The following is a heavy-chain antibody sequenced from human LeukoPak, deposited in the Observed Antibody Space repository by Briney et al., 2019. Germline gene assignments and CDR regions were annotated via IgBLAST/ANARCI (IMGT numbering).Heavy chain of an antibody. CDR3: SRMLYCSGGSCSSDN. Sequence: GGSLRLSCTASGFTFGDYAMTWVRQAPGKGLEWVGFIRSKAYGGTAEYAASVKGRFTLSRDDSKSIAYLQMNRLETEDTAVYFCSRMLYCSGGSCSSDNGGQGTLVTVSS. D-gene: IGHD2-15*01. J-gene: IGHJ4*02. V-gene: IGHV3-49*04. CDR2: IRSKAYGGTA. CDR1: GFTFGDYA.